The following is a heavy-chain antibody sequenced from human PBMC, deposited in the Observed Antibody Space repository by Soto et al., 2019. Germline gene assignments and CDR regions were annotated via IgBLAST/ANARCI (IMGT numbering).Heavy chain of an antibody. D-gene: IGHD3-3*01. CDR1: GYTLTELS. V-gene: IGHV1-24*01. CDR3: AREGILGLFGAYDL. J-gene: IGHJ3*01. CDR2: FDPEDGET. Sequence: ASVKVSCKVSGYTLTELSMHWVRQAPGKGLDCMGGFDPEDGETIYAQKFQGRVTMTEDTSTDTAYMELSSLRPDDTAVYWCAREGILGLFGAYDLWGQGTMVTVSS.